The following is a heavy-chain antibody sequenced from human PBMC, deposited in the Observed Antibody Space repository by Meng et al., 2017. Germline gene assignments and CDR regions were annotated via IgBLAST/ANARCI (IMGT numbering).Heavy chain of an antibody. CDR3: ARGASYSSGWYLCDY. Sequence: GESLKISCAASGFTFSSYWMHWVRQAPGKGLVWVSRINSDGSSTSYADSVKGRFTIPRDNAKNTLYLQMNSLRAEDTAVYYCARGASYSSGWYLCDYWGQGTLVTVSS. D-gene: IGHD6-19*01. J-gene: IGHJ4*01. V-gene: IGHV3-74*01. CDR1: GFTFSSYW. CDR2: INSDGSST.